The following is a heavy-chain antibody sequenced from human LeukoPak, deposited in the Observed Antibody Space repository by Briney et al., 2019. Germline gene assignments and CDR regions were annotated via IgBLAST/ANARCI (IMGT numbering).Heavy chain of an antibody. V-gene: IGHV1-8*01. Sequence: ASVKVSCKASGYTFTSYDVNWFRQATGQGLEWMGWMNPNSGNTGYVKKFQGRVTITRNTSISTAYMELSSLRSDDTAVYYCARGVLDYWGQGTLVSVSS. CDR2: MNPNSGNT. CDR3: ARGVLDY. D-gene: IGHD6-6*01. J-gene: IGHJ4*02. CDR1: GYTFTSYD.